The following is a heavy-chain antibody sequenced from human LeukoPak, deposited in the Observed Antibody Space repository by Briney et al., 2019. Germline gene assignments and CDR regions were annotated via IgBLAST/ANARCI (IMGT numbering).Heavy chain of an antibody. CDR1: GFTVSSNY. J-gene: IGHJ4*02. CDR2: IYSAGST. V-gene: IGHV3-53*01. CDR3: ARVPGYSGYDWGGPPTASTDY. D-gene: IGHD5-12*01. Sequence: PGGSLRLSCAASGFTVSSNYMSWVRQAPGKGLEWVSVIYSAGSTYYADSVKGRFTISRGNSKNTLHLQMNSLRAEDTAVYYCARVPGYSGYDWGGPPTASTDYRGQGTLVTVSS.